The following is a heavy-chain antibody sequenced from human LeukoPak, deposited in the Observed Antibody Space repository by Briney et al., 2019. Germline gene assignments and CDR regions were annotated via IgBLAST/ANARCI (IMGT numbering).Heavy chain of an antibody. CDR2: ISGSGGGT. CDR1: GFTFSSYA. J-gene: IGHJ6*03. V-gene: IGHV3-23*01. CDR3: AKGSGWLHYYYYYMDV. Sequence: GGSLRLSCAASGFTFSSYAMSWVRQAPGKGLEWVSAISGSGGGTYYADSEKGRFTISRDNSKNTLYLQMNSLRAEDTAVYYCAKGSGWLHYYYYYMDVWGKGTTVTVSS. D-gene: IGHD6-25*01.